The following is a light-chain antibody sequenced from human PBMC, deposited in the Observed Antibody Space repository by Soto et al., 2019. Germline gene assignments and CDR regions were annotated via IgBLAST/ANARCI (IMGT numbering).Light chain of an antibody. V-gene: IGKV1-9*01. CDR3: QQLNSYPPAGGLT. J-gene: IGKJ3*01. Sequence: DIQLTQSPSFLSASVGDRVTITCRASQGISSYLAWYQQKPGKAPKLLIYAASTLQSGVPSRFSGSGSGTEFTLTISSLQPEDFATYYCQQLNSYPPAGGLTFGPGTKVDIK. CDR1: QGISSY. CDR2: AAS.